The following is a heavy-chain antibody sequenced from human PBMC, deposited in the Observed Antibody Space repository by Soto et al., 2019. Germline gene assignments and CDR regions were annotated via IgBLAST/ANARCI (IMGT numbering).Heavy chain of an antibody. D-gene: IGHD6-13*01. CDR3: ARGIAAHYYYGMDV. J-gene: IGHJ6*02. Sequence: QVQLVQSGAEVKKPGSSVKVSCKASGGTFSSYAISWVRQAPGQGLEWMGGIIPIFDTTNYAQKFQGRVTITADESTCTAYMERSSLRSEDTAVYYCARGIAAHYYYGMDVWGQGTTVTVSS. CDR1: GGTFSSYA. CDR2: IIPIFDTT. V-gene: IGHV1-69*12.